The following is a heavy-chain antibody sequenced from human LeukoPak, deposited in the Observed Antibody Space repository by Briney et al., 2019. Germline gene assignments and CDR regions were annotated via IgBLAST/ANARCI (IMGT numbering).Heavy chain of an antibody. J-gene: IGHJ4*02. CDR1: GFTFSSYS. V-gene: IGHV3-21*01. CDR3: ARCYDSSGYWPPPIDY. D-gene: IGHD3-22*01. Sequence: MPGGSLRLSCAASGFTFSSYSMNWVRQAPGKGLEWVSSISSSSSYIYYADSVKGRFTISRDNAKNSLYLQMNSLRAEDTAVYYCARCYDSSGYWPPPIDYWGQGTLVTVSS. CDR2: ISSSSSYI.